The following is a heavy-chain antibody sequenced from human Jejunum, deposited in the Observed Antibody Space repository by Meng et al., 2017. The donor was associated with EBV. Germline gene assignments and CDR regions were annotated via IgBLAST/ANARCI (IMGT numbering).Heavy chain of an antibody. J-gene: IGHJ4*02. V-gene: IGHV4-34*02. Sequence: QGKSKPWAAVFFQPCGPLSLTVAVYRGSFRGYYWSWIRQNPGKGLEWIGEINHSGSTNYNPSLRSRVTISVETSKNQFSLRLNSVTAADTAVYYCARVAFSYTTRSLDSWGQGTLVTVSS. CDR2: INHSGST. CDR1: RGSFRGYY. D-gene: IGHD3-16*02. CDR3: ARVAFSYTTRSLDS.